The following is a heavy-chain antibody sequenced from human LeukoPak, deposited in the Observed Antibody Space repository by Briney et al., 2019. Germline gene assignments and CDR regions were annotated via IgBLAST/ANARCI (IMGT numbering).Heavy chain of an antibody. CDR2: IWYDGSNK. V-gene: IGHV3-33*06. J-gene: IGHJ5*02. D-gene: IGHD6-13*01. CDR3: AKARTSYSRGDWFDP. CDR1: GFTFSSYG. Sequence: PGGSLRLSCAVSGFTFSSYGMQWVRQAPGKELEWVVVIWYDGSNKYYADSVKGRFTISRDNSKNTLYLQMNSLRAEDTAVYYCAKARTSYSRGDWFDPWGQGILVTVSS.